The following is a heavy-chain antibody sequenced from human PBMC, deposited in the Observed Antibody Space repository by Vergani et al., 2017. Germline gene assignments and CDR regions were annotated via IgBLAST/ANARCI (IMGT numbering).Heavy chain of an antibody. J-gene: IGHJ4*02. CDR2: ISSSSSYI. Sequence: EVQMVETGGGLVKTGGSLRLSCAASGFTFSSYSMNWVRQAPGKGLEWVSSISSSSSYIYYADSVKGRFTISRDNAKNSLYLQMNSLRAEDTAVYYCAGGVYSSGWSSINWGQGTLVTVSS. CDR1: GFTFSSYS. D-gene: IGHD6-19*01. V-gene: IGHV3-21*01. CDR3: AGGVYSSGWSSIN.